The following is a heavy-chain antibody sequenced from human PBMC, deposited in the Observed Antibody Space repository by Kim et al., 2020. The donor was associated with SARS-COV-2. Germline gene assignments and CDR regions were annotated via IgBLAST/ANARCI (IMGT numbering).Heavy chain of an antibody. CDR2: VSGSGGSA. J-gene: IGHJ4*02. CDR1: TLTYTRYV. D-gene: IGHD6-13*01. CDR3: VGSTVWYVSFDS. Sequence: GGSLRLSCAASTLTYTRYVMTWVRQAPGKGLEWVSSVSGSGGSAYYADSVKGRFTSSRDNSKSTLYLQMNSLTAEDTAVYYCVGSTVWYVSFDSWGQG. V-gene: IGHV3-23*01.